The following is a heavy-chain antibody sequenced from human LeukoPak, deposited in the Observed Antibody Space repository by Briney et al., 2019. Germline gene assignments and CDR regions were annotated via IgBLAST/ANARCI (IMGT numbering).Heavy chain of an antibody. CDR1: GGSFSGYY. CDR3: ARAVPAAIAIAGYFQH. J-gene: IGHJ1*01. V-gene: IGHV4-34*01. Sequence: SPETLSLTCAVYGGSFSGYYWSWIRQPPGKGLELIGEINHSGSTNYNPSPKRRVTISVDTSKTQLTLKLSSVTAADTAVYYCARAVPAAIAIAGYFQHWGQGTLVTVSS. D-gene: IGHD2-2*02. CDR2: INHSGST.